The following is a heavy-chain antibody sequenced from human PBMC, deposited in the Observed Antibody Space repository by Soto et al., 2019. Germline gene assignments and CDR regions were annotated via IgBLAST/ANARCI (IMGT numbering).Heavy chain of an antibody. D-gene: IGHD5-18*01. CDR2: TYYRSKWYN. J-gene: IGHJ5*02. V-gene: IGHV6-1*01. CDR1: GDSVSSNSAA. Sequence: SQTLSLTCAISGDSVSSNSAAWNWIRQSPSRGLEWLGRTYYRSKWYNDYAVSVKSRITINPDTSKNQFSLQLNSVAPEDTAVYYCARGGTAMVRGWFDPWGQGTLVTVSS. CDR3: ARGGTAMVRGWFDP.